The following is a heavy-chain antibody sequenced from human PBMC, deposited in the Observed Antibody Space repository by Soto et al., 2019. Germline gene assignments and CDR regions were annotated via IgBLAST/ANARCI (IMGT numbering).Heavy chain of an antibody. V-gene: IGHV3-30*18. CDR3: GKDLMGEQWLGVMHY. CDR1: GFSFSDYG. Sequence: QVQLEESGGNVVKPGRSLRLSCAASGFSFSDYGMHWVRQAPGKGLESVALLSYDGDKEYYADSVKGRFTISRDNSKNTVFLQMNSLRPEATAVYYCGKDLMGEQWLGVMHYWGQGTLVTVSS. J-gene: IGHJ4*02. CDR2: LSYDGDKE. D-gene: IGHD6-19*01.